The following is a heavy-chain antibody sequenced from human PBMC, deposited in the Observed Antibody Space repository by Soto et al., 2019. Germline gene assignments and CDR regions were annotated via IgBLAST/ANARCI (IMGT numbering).Heavy chain of an antibody. CDR2: IWYDGSNK. CDR3: ARDYKGTAGFYYYYGMDV. Sequence: QVQLVESGGGVVQPGRSLRLSWAASGFTFSSYGMHWVRQAPGKGLEWVAVIWYDGSNKYYADSVKGRFTISRDNSKNTLYLQMNSLRAEDTAVYYCARDYKGTAGFYYYYGMDVWGQGTTVTVSS. CDR1: GFTFSSYG. D-gene: IGHD3-10*01. J-gene: IGHJ6*02. V-gene: IGHV3-33*01.